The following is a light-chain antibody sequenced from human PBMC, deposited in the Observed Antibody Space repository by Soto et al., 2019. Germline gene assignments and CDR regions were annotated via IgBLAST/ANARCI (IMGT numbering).Light chain of an antibody. CDR1: QSLVHRDGNTY. V-gene: IGKV2-30*02. CDR2: KVS. CDR3: MQGSHWPPIT. J-gene: IGKJ5*01. Sequence: DVVVTQSPLSLPVTLGQAASISCRASQSLVHRDGNTYLSWFRQRPGQPPRRLIYKVSNREAGVPDRFSGSGSGTDFTLKIRRVEAEDVGLYYCMQGSHWPPITFGQGTRLEIK.